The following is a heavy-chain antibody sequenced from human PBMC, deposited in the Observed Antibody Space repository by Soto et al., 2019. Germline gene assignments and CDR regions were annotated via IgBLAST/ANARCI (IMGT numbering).Heavy chain of an antibody. CDR1: GFTFSSYA. CDR3: AKYPFGGSGGSCYPGAFDY. J-gene: IGHJ4*02. D-gene: IGHD2-15*01. V-gene: IGHV3-23*01. CDR2: ISGSGGST. Sequence: GGSLRLSCAASGFTFSSYAMSWVRQAPGKGLEWVSAISGSGGSTYYADSVKGRFTISRDNSKNTLYLQMNSLRAEDTAVYYCAKYPFGGSGGSCYPGAFDYWGQGILVTVS.